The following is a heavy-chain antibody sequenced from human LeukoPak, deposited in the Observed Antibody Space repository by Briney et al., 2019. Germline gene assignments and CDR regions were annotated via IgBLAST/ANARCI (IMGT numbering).Heavy chain of an antibody. CDR2: ISSSSSYI. D-gene: IGHD4-17*01. Sequence: KPGGSLRLSCAASGFTFSSYSVNWVRQAPGKGLEWVSSISSSSSYIYYADSVKGRFTISRDNAKNSLYLQMNSLRAEDTAVYYGARVDDYGDREGAFDIWGQGTMVTVSS. CDR1: GFTFSSYS. J-gene: IGHJ3*02. V-gene: IGHV3-21*01. CDR3: ARVDDYGDREGAFDI.